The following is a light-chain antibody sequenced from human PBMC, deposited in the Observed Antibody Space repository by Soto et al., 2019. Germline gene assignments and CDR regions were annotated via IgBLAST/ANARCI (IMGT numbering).Light chain of an antibody. J-gene: IGKJ1*01. Sequence: DIQMTQSPSTVSASVGDRVTITCRASQSISSWLAWYQQKPGKAPKLLIYKASSLESGVPSRFSGSGSGTEFTLTISSVQPYDFATYYCQQYNSYWTFGQGTKVEIK. V-gene: IGKV1-5*03. CDR3: QQYNSYWT. CDR1: QSISSW. CDR2: KAS.